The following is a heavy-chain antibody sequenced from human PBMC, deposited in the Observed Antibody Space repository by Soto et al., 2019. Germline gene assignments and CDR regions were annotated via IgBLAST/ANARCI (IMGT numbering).Heavy chain of an antibody. D-gene: IGHD3-16*01. J-gene: IGHJ3*02. CDR1: GDSVSSNSAA. Sequence: SQTLSLTCAISGDSVSSNSAAWNWIRQSPSRGLEWLGRTHYRSKWYNGYAVSVKSRITINADTSKNHFSLQLNSVTPEDTAVYYCARAQPDYAYIWGGPFDIWGQGTTVTVSS. CDR2: THYRSKWYN. CDR3: ARAQPDYAYIWGGPFDI. V-gene: IGHV6-1*01.